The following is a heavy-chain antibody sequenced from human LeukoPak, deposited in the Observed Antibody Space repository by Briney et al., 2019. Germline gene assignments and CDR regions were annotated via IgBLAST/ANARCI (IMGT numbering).Heavy chain of an antibody. CDR2: IKQDGGER. CDR3: VRDGRPLDY. Sequence: GGSLRLSCAASGFTFSSYWMTWVRQPPGKGLEWVANIKQDGGERYYVDSVRGRFTISRDNSKNSLYLQMNSLRAEDTAVYYCVRDGRPLDYWGQGTLVIAS. J-gene: IGHJ4*02. CDR1: GFTFSSYW. V-gene: IGHV3-7*01. D-gene: IGHD3/OR15-3a*01.